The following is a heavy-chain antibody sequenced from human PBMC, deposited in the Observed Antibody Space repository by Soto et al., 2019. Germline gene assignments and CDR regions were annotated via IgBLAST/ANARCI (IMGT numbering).Heavy chain of an antibody. D-gene: IGHD1-7*01. V-gene: IGHV1-18*01. J-gene: IGHJ4*02. Sequence: QVQLVQSGAAVKKPGATVKVSCKASGYTFSSYGISWVRQAPGQGLEWMGWISAYNGNTKYAQKLQGRVTMTTDTSTSAAYMELRSLRSDDTAVYYCGRRDVRTTLDVDYWGQGTLVTVSS. CDR3: GRRDVRTTLDVDY. CDR2: ISAYNGNT. CDR1: GYTFSSYG.